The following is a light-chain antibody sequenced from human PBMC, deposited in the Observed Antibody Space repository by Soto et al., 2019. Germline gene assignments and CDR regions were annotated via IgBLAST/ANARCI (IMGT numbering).Light chain of an antibody. CDR2: DVN. CDR3: CSYTSGRPLVV. CDR1: SGDVGGYNF. Sequence: QSALTQPASVSGSPGQSITISCTGTSGDVGGYNFVSWYQQHPGKVPKLIIYDVNNRPSGVSDRFSGSKSGNMASLTISGLQADDEAAYYCCSYTSGRPLVVLGGGTKLTVL. V-gene: IGLV2-14*03. J-gene: IGLJ2*01.